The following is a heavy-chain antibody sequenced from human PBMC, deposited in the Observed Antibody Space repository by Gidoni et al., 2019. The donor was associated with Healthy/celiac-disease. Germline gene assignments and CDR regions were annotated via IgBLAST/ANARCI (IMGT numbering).Heavy chain of an antibody. Sequence: QVQLVQSGAEVKTPGASVKVSCKASGYTFPSYYMHWVRQAPGQGLEWMGIINPSGGSTSYEQKFKGRVTRTRDTATRTVYMELSSLRSEDTAVYYCARGGGFEYSSSWDYWGQGTLVTVSS. V-gene: IGHV1-46*01. J-gene: IGHJ4*02. CDR3: ARGGGFEYSSSWDY. D-gene: IGHD6-6*01. CDR1: GYTFPSYY. CDR2: INPSGGST.